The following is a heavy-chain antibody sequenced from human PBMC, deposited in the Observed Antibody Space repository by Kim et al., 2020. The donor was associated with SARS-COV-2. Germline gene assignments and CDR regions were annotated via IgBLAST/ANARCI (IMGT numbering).Heavy chain of an antibody. CDR1: GYTFTGYY. J-gene: IGHJ6*02. V-gene: IGHV1-2*04. Sequence: ASVKVSCKASGYTFTGYYMHWVRQAPGQGLEWMVWINPNSGGTNYAQKFQGWVTMTRDTSISTAYMELSRLRSDDTAVYYCARGYCSSTSCYFDYYYGMDVWGQGTTVTVSS. CDR3: ARGYCSSTSCYFDYYYGMDV. D-gene: IGHD2-2*01. CDR2: INPNSGGT.